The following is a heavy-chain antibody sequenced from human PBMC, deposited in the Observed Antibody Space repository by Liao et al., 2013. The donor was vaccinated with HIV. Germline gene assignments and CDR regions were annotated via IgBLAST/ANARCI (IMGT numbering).Heavy chain of an antibody. CDR1: GGSFSGYS. CDR2: IYTSGST. Sequence: QVQLQQWGAGLLKPSETLSLTCAVYGGSFSGYSWSWIRQPAGKGLEWIGRIYTSGSTNYNPSLKSRVTISVDTSKNQFSLKLSSVTAADTAVYYCARAPWSGYYYYMDVWGKGTTVTVSS. J-gene: IGHJ6*03. V-gene: IGHV4-59*10. D-gene: IGHD2-8*02. CDR3: ARAPWSGYYYYMDV.